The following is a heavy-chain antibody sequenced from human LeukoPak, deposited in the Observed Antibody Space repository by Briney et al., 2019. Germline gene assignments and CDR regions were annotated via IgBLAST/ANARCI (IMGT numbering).Heavy chain of an antibody. CDR2: IWYDGSNK. CDR1: GFTFSSYG. J-gene: IGHJ4*02. CDR3: AREWELLGFDY. D-gene: IGHD1-26*01. V-gene: IGHV3-33*01. Sequence: GGSLRLSCAASGFTFSSYGMHWVRQAPGKGLEWVAVIWYDGSNKYYADSVKGRFTISRDNSKNTLYLQMNSLRAEDTAVYYCAREWELLGFDYWGQGTLVTVSS.